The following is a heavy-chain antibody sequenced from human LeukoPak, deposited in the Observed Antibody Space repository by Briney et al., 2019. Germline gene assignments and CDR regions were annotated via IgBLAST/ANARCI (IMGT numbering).Heavy chain of an antibody. D-gene: IGHD3-10*01. CDR2: IYSGPTT. CDR1: GFTVSSNY. Sequence: GGSLRLSCAASGFTVSSNYMSWVRQAPGKGLEWVSVIYSGPTTYYADSVKGRFTISRDNSKNTLYLQMNSLRVEDTAVYNCAKDIRGSGSYGWFDPWGQGTLVTVSS. CDR3: AKDIRGSGSYGWFDP. V-gene: IGHV3-53*01. J-gene: IGHJ5*02.